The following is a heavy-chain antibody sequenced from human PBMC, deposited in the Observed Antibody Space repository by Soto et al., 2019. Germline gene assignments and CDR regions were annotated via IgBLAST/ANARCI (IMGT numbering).Heavy chain of an antibody. CDR1: GFTFRSNA. CDR3: AREMAAPRDHYYGMEV. J-gene: IGHJ6*02. D-gene: IGHD6-13*01. V-gene: IGHV3-30-3*01. Sequence: QVQLVESGGGVVQPGRSLRLSCAASGFTFRSNAIHWVRQAPGKGLEWVAIISSDGTKKYYADSVEGRFTISRDNSRSTLYLQMNSLRVEDTAVYYCAREMAAPRDHYYGMEVWGQGTTVTVSS. CDR2: ISSDGTKK.